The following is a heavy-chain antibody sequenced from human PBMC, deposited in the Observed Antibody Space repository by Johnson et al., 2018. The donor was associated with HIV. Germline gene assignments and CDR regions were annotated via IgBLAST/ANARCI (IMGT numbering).Heavy chain of an antibody. V-gene: IGHV3-11*04. J-gene: IGHJ3*02. CDR2: ISCGGHTI. D-gene: IGHD3-16*01. CDR1: GFAFSGYY. CDR3: ARDTWGKPHSFDM. Sequence: QVQLVESGGGLVKPGGSLRLSCAASGFAFSGYYMAWIRQAPGKGLEWVSVISCGGHTIYYADSVRGRFTISRDNSKNSLYLQMNSLRAEDTAMYSCARDTWGKPHSFDMWGQGTMVTVSS.